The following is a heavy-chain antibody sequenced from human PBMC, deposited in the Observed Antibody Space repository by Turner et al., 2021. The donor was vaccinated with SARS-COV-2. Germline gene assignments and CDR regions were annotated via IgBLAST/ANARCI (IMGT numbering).Heavy chain of an antibody. Sequence: QVQLVESGGGLVQPGMSLRLSCAASGFSFNTYGMHWVRQAPGKWLEWVELIAFDGSNKVYADSVKGRFTISRDNSKNTLYLQMNSLRAEDTAVYYCAKRGSCSNNKCYLDYWGQGILVTVSS. D-gene: IGHD2-2*01. CDR1: GFSFNTYG. V-gene: IGHV3-30*18. J-gene: IGHJ4*02. CDR3: AKRGSCSNNKCYLDY. CDR2: IAFDGSNK.